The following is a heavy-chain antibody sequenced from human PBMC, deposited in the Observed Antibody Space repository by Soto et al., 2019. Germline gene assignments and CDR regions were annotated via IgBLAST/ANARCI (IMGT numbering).Heavy chain of an antibody. Sequence: SETLSLTCAVYGGSFSGYYWSWIRQPPGKGLEWIGEINHSGSTNYNPSLKSRVTISVDTSKNQFSLKLSSVTAADTAVYYCARPERLLWFGDRRGWFDPWGQGTLVTVSS. CDR1: GGSFSGYY. CDR2: INHSGST. J-gene: IGHJ5*02. CDR3: ARPERLLWFGDRRGWFDP. V-gene: IGHV4-34*01. D-gene: IGHD3-10*01.